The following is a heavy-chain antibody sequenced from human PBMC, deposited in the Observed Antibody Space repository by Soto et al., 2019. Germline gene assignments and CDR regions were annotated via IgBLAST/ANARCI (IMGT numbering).Heavy chain of an antibody. J-gene: IGHJ6*02. CDR3: ARTTHRGGGGSWNYYYGMDV. D-gene: IGHD2-15*01. V-gene: IGHV4-39*07. CDR2: INHSGST. CDR1: GGSISSGDYY. Sequence: SETLSLTCTVSGGSISSGDYYWSWIRQPPGKGLEWIGEINHSGSTNYNPSLKSRVTISVDTSKNQFSLKLSSVTAADTAVYCCARTTHRGGGGSWNYYYGMDVWGQGTTVTVSS.